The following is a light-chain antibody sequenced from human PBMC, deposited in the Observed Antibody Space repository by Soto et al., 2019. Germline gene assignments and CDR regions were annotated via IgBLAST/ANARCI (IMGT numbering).Light chain of an antibody. CDR2: DNM. CDR1: EVPKKY. J-gene: IGLJ2*01. CDR3: FSADSRGGV. Sequence: SYELTQPPSVSVSPGETAGITCSGDEVPKKYIYWYKQKSGQAPVLVIYDNMKLPSGIPERLSGSSSGTAATVTIRGAQVEDEGDYYGFSADSRGGVFGGGTKLTAL. V-gene: IGLV3-10*01.